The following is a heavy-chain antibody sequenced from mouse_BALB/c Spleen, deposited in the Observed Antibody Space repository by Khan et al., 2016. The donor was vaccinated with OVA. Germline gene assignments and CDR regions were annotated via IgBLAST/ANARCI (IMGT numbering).Heavy chain of an antibody. CDR1: GYTFTSYW. J-gene: IGHJ3*01. CDR3: TRCSYWFAY. D-gene: IGHD2-12*01. CDR2: IYPGSGST. Sequence: LQQPGSELVRPGASVKLSCKASGYTFTSYWMHWVKQRPGQGLEWIGDIYPGSGSTNYDEQFKSKATLTVDTSSSTAYMQLSSLTSEDSAVYYFTRCSYWFAYWGQGTLVTVSA. V-gene: IGHV1S22*01.